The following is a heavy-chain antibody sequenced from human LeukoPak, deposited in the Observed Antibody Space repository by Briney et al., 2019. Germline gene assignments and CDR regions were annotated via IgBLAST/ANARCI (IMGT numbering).Heavy chain of an antibody. CDR1: GFTFSSYA. CDR3: AKGRYCSGGSCYRFSWFDP. Sequence: PGGSLRLYCAASGFTFSSYAMSWVRQAPGKGLEWVSAISGSGGSTYYADSVKGRFTISRDNSKNTLYLQMNSLRAEDTAVYYCAKGRYCSGGSCYRFSWFDPWGQGTLVTVSS. D-gene: IGHD2-15*01. CDR2: ISGSGGST. V-gene: IGHV3-23*01. J-gene: IGHJ5*02.